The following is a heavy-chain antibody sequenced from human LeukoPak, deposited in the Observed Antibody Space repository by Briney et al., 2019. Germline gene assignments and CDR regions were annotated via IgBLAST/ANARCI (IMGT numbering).Heavy chain of an antibody. Sequence: GASVKVSCKASGYTFTSYGISWVRQAPGQGLEWMGWISAYNGNTNYAQKLQGRVTMTTDTSTSTAYMELSSLRSEDTAVYYCAGHVLRFLEWLPLGYWGQGTLVTVSS. CDR1: GYTFTSYG. J-gene: IGHJ4*02. CDR2: ISAYNGNT. V-gene: IGHV1-18*01. CDR3: AGHVLRFLEWLPLGY. D-gene: IGHD3-3*01.